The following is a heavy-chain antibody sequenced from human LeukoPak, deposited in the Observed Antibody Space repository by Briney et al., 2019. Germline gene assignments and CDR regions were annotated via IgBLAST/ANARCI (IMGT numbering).Heavy chain of an antibody. V-gene: IGHV3-30-3*01. CDR2: ISDDGSRQ. J-gene: IGHJ4*02. CDR1: GFTFSNYA. CDR3: VKDRAGTYTLDY. D-gene: IGHD3-10*01. Sequence: GGSLRLSCAATGFTFSNYAIHWGRQAPGKGLEWVAFISDDGSRQHYADSVKGRFTISRDNSKNTLNLQMNSLRAEDTAVYYCVKDRAGTYTLDYWGQGTLVTVSS.